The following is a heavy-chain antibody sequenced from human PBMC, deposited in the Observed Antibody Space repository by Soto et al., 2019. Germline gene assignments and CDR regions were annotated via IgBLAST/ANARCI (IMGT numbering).Heavy chain of an antibody. Sequence: APVKVSSKASGYTFTSYDINWVRQATGQGLEWMGWMNPNSGNTGYEQKFQGGVTMTRNTSISTAYMELSSLRSEDTAVYYCASSSAGFQTQYYYMDVWGKGTTVTVSS. CDR2: MNPNSGNT. CDR1: GYTFTSYD. D-gene: IGHD6-19*01. V-gene: IGHV1-8*01. J-gene: IGHJ6*03. CDR3: ASSSAGFQTQYYYMDV.